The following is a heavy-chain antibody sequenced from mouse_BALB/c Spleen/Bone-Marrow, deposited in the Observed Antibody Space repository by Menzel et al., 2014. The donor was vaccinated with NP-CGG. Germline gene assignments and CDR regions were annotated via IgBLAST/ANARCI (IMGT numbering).Heavy chain of an antibody. CDR1: GDSITSGY. J-gene: IGHJ3*01. CDR2: ISYSDST. Sequence: EVMLVESGPSLVKPSQTLSLTCSVTGDSITSGYWNWIRKFPGNKLEYMGYISYSDSTYYNPSLKSRISITRDTSKSQYYLQLYSVTTEDTATYYCARGYGNYRAWFAYWGQGTLVTVSA. V-gene: IGHV3-8*02. D-gene: IGHD2-1*01. CDR3: ARGYGNYRAWFAY.